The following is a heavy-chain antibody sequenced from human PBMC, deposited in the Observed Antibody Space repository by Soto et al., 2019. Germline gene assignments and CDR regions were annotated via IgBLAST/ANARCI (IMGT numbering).Heavy chain of an antibody. CDR1: GGSISSGGYY. D-gene: IGHD2-15*01. CDR2: IYYRGST. Sequence: QVQLQESGPGLVKPSQTLSLTCTLSGGSISSGGYYWSWIRQHPGKGLEWIGYIYYRGSTYYNPSLKSRVTISVDTSKNQFSLKLRSVTAADTAVYYCARFGRREYYYYGMDVWGQGTTVTVSS. J-gene: IGHJ6*02. CDR3: ARFGRREYYYYGMDV. V-gene: IGHV4-31*03.